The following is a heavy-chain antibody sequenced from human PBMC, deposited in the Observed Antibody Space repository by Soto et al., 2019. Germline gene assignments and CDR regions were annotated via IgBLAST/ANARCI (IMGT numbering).Heavy chain of an antibody. CDR3: AKVGTAAGDDY. V-gene: IGHV3-30*02. CDR1: GFTFSSYG. CDR2: ISYDGSNK. D-gene: IGHD6-13*01. Sequence: GGSLRLSCAASGFTFSSYGMHWVRQAPGKGLEWVAVISYDGSNKYYADSVKGRFTISRDNSKNTLYLQMNSLRADDTAVYYCAKVGTAAGDDYWGQGTLVTVSS. J-gene: IGHJ4*02.